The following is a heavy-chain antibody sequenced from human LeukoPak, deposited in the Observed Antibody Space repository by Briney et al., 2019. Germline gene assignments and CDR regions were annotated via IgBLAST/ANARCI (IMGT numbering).Heavy chain of an antibody. D-gene: IGHD2-2*01. CDR2: FDPEDGET. Sequence: GASVKVSCKVSGYTLTELSMHWVRQAPGKGLEWMGGFDPEDGETNYAQKFQGRVTMTEDTSTDTAYMELNSLRSDDTAVYYCATDPGEIVPAAKGPRGDYCYGMDVWGQGTTVTVSS. CDR1: GYTLTELS. CDR3: ATDPGEIVPAAKGPRGDYCYGMDV. J-gene: IGHJ6*02. V-gene: IGHV1-24*01.